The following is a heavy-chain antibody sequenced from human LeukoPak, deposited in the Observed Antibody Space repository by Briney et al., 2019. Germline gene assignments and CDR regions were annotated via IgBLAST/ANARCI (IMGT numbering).Heavy chain of an antibody. J-gene: IGHJ4*02. D-gene: IGHD3-22*01. V-gene: IGHV3-48*01. Sequence: PGGSLRLSCAAPGFTFSSYSMLWVRQAPGKGLEWVSYISSSSSTIYYADSVKGRFTISRDNAKNSLYLQMNTLRAEDTAVYYCARDRHKYSYDSGGYPPYWGQGTLVTVSS. CDR3: ARDRHKYSYDSGGYPPY. CDR2: ISSSSSTI. CDR1: GFTFSSYS.